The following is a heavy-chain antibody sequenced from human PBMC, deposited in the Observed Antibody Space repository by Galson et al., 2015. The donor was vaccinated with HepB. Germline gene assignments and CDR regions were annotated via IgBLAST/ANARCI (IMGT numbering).Heavy chain of an antibody. CDR1: GFIFSSYA. CDR2: IFGSGTTI. CDR3: AKDLPGGPFDY. Sequence: SLRLSCAASGFIFSSYAMGWVRQAPGKGPEWVSAIFGSGTTIVYADSVKGRFTISRDNSKNTLYLQMNSLRAEDTAVYYCAKDLPGGPFDYWGQGTLVTVSS. D-gene: IGHD3-16*01. V-gene: IGHV3-23*01. J-gene: IGHJ4*02.